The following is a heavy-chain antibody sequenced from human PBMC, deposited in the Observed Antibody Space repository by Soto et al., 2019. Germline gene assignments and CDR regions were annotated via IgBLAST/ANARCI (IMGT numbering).Heavy chain of an antibody. V-gene: IGHV4-4*02. J-gene: IGHJ6*02. Sequence: PSETLSLTCAVSGGSISSSNWWSWVRQPPGKGLEWIGEIYHSGSTNYNPSLKSRVTISVDKSKNQFSLKLSSVTAADTAVYYCAREGPAAGLYYYYGMDVWGQGTTVTVSS. D-gene: IGHD2-2*01. CDR3: AREGPAAGLYYYYGMDV. CDR1: GGSISSSNW. CDR2: IYHSGST.